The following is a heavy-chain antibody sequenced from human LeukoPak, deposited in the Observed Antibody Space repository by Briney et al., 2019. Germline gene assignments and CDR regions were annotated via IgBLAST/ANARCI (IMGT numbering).Heavy chain of an antibody. J-gene: IGHJ5*02. CDR1: GGTFSSYA. CDR3: AREGCSSTSCREGYNWIDP. Sequence: SVKVSCKASGGTFSSYAISWVRQAPGQGLEWMGGIIPIFGTANYAQKFQGRVTITTDESTSTAYMELSSLRSEDTAVYYCAREGCSSTSCREGYNWIDPWGQGTLVTVSS. D-gene: IGHD2-2*01. CDR2: IIPIFGTA. V-gene: IGHV1-69*05.